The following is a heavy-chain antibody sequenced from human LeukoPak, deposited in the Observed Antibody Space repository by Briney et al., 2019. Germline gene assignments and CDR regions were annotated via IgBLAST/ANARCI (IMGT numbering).Heavy chain of an antibody. V-gene: IGHV3-53*01. CDR1: GFTVSTNY. Sequence: GGSLRLSCAASGFTVSTNYTTWVRQAPGKGLECVSLIYSGGDTWYGDSVKGRFTVSRDNSKNTLYLQMNSLRAEDTAVYYCARDRGYAMDVWGQGTTVTVSS. CDR3: ARDRGYAMDV. J-gene: IGHJ6*02. CDR2: IYSGGDT.